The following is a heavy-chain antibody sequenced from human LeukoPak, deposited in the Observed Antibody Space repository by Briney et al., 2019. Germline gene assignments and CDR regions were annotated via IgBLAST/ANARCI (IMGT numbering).Heavy chain of an antibody. CDR1: GFTFSSYS. CDR3: ARGRGLPGPLDY. J-gene: IGHJ4*02. V-gene: IGHV3-21*01. D-gene: IGHD3-10*01. Sequence: GRSLRLSCAASGFTFSSYSMNWVRQAPGKGLEWVSSISSSSSHIYYADSVKGRFTISRDNAKNSLYLQMNSLRAEDTAVYYCARGRGLPGPLDYWGQGTLVTVSS. CDR2: ISSSSSHI.